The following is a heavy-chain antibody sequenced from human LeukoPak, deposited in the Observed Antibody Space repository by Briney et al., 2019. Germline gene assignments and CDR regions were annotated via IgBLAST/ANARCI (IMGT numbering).Heavy chain of an antibody. D-gene: IGHD6-19*01. Sequence: SETLSLTCAVSGVSINSHYWSWIRQSPGRGLEWIGHISDKGTTKYNPSLKSRVIISADTSKNHLSLNLTSVLAADTAIYYRARRDAGWNYCDHWGQGILVTVSP. CDR3: ARRDAGWNYCDH. V-gene: IGHV4-59*11. CDR1: GVSINSHY. J-gene: IGHJ4*02. CDR2: ISDKGTT.